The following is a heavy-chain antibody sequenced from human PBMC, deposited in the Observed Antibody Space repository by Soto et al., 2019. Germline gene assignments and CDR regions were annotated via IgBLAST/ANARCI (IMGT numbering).Heavy chain of an antibody. CDR1: GFTFSSYT. Sequence: DVQLVESGGGQVKPGGSLRLSCAASGFTFSSYTINWVRLGPGKGLEWVSSISTRSSLIYYADSVRGRFTFSRDNAKNSLYLEMNSLRAEDTAVYYCARESEDLTSNFDYWGQGTLVTVSS. V-gene: IGHV3-21*06. CDR3: ARESEDLTSNFDY. J-gene: IGHJ4*02. CDR2: ISTRSSLI.